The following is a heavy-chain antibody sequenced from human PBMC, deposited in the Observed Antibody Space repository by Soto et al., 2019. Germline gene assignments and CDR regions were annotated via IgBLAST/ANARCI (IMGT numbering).Heavy chain of an antibody. CDR3: ARGSGRVATITDY. D-gene: IGHD5-12*01. CDR2: IYYSGST. V-gene: IGHV4-61*01. J-gene: IGHJ4*02. Sequence: SETLSLTCTVSGGSVSSGSYYWSWIRQPPGKGLEWIGYIYYSGSTNYNPSLKSRVTISVDTSKNQFSLKLSSVTAADTAVYYCARGSGRVATITDYWGQGTLVTVSS. CDR1: GGSVSSGSYY.